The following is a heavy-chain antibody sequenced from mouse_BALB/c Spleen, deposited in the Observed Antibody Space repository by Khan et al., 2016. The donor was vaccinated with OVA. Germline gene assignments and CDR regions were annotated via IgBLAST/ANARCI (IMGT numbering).Heavy chain of an antibody. CDR1: GYSITSDSA. CDR3: ARGVLLTY. J-gene: IGHJ3*01. D-gene: IGHD1-1*01. V-gene: IGHV3-2*02. CDR2: INYSGST. Sequence: VQLKESGPGLVKPSQSLSLTCTVTGYSITSDSAWNWIRQFPGNKLEWMGYINYSGSTSYNPPLKSRISITRDTSKNPLFLQLNSVTTEDTATYFCARGVLLTYWGQGTLVTVSA.